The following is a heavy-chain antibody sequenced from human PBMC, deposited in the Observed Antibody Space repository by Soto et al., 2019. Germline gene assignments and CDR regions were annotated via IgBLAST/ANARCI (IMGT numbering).Heavy chain of an antibody. V-gene: IGHV3-74*03. D-gene: IGHD6-13*01. CDR1: GFTFSNYW. Sequence: EVQLVESGGGLVQPGGSLRLSCAASGFTFSNYWMYWVRQAPGKGLVWVSRVNNDGTDTTHADSVKGRFTISRDNAENRLYLQRNSLRAEDTAVYYCARGGLQHALDVWGQGSTVTVSS. CDR2: VNNDGTDT. J-gene: IGHJ6*02. CDR3: ARGGLQHALDV.